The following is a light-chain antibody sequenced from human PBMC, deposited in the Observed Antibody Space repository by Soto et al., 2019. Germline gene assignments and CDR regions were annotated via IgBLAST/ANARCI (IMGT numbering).Light chain of an antibody. CDR2: KAS. J-gene: IGKJ2*01. CDR3: QQYDRCPYT. V-gene: IGKV1-5*03. CDR1: QSISNW. Sequence: DIQMTQSPSTLSASVGDTVTITCRASQSISNWLAWYQQKPGQAPKLLIHKASTLESWVPSRFSGSGSGTEFTLTISSLQPDDFATFYCQQYDRCPYTFGQGTKLEIK.